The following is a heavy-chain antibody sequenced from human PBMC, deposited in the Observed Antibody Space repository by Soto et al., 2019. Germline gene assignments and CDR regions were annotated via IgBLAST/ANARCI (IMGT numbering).Heavy chain of an antibody. Sequence: HLVESGGGVVQPGKSLRLSCEASGFMFGTSGMHWVRQAPGKGLEWLSSITNTGITTHYADSVKGRFTISRENSRNTLHLQMNNLRVDDTAVYYCAKGFDYGDTKHIDHWGQGTLVTVSS. D-gene: IGHD4-17*01. CDR1: GFMFGTSG. V-gene: IGHV3-23*04. CDR3: AKGFDYGDTKHIDH. CDR2: ITNTGITT. J-gene: IGHJ4*02.